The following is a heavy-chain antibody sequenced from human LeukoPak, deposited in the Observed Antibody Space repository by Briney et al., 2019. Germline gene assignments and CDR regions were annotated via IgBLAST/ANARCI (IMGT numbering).Heavy chain of an antibody. CDR3: ARAGYYYDSSGYFRFDP. J-gene: IGHJ5*02. V-gene: IGHV4-34*01. CDR1: GGSFSGYY. CDR2: INHSGST. D-gene: IGHD3-22*01. Sequence: SETLSLTCAVYGGSFSGYYWSWIRQPPGKGLEWVGEINHSGSTNYKPSFKSRVTISVDTSKNTFSLKLSSVTAADTAVYYCARAGYYYDSSGYFRFDPWGQGTLVTVSS.